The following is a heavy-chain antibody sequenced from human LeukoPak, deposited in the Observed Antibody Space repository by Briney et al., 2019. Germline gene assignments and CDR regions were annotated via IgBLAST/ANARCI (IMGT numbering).Heavy chain of an antibody. D-gene: IGHD2-21*01. CDR1: GFIFSSYW. CDR2: IKQDGSEK. J-gene: IGHJ4*02. CDR3: ARVVFPSRVSDY. V-gene: IGHV3-7*01. Sequence: GGSLRLSCAASGFIFSSYWMSWVRQAPGKGLEWVANIKQDGSEKYYVDSVKGRFTISKDNAKNSLYLQMNSLRAEDTAVYYCARVVFPSRVSDYWGQGTLVTVSS.